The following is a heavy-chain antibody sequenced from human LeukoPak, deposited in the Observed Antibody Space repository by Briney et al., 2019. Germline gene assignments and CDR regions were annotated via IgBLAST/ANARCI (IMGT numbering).Heavy chain of an antibody. Sequence: SETLSLTCSVSGGSISSSSYYWGWIRQPPGKGLEWIGNIFYSGSTYYNPSLKSRVTISVDTSKNQFYLKLSSVTAADTAVYYCARHWRPYSGSSWTYYYNGLDVWGQGTTVTVSS. J-gene: IGHJ6*02. CDR2: IFYSGST. V-gene: IGHV4-39*01. CDR1: GGSISSSSYY. D-gene: IGHD6-6*01. CDR3: ARHWRPYSGSSWTYYYNGLDV.